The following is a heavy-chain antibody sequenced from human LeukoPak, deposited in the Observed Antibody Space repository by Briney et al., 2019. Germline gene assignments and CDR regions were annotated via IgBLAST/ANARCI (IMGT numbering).Heavy chain of an antibody. CDR3: ALQADY. CDR1: GFTFSSYT. J-gene: IGHJ4*02. V-gene: IGHV3-48*04. Sequence: GGSLRLSCAASGFTFSSYTMNWVRQPPGKGLECVSYISGSGKTIYYADSVKGRFTISRDNAKNSLYLQINSLRAEDTAVYYCALQADYWGQGTLVTVSS. CDR2: ISGSGKTI.